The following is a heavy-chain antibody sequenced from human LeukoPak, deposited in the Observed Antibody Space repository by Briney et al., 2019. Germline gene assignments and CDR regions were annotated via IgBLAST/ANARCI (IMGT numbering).Heavy chain of an antibody. CDR3: ARLTRIAAAVDY. CDR2: IFSSGST. V-gene: IGHV4-4*07. CDR1: GGSISSYY. D-gene: IGHD6-13*01. J-gene: IGHJ4*02. Sequence: SETLSLTCTVSGGSISSYYWSWIRQPAGKGLEWIGRIFSSGSTNYNPSLKTRVTMSVDTSKNQFSLKMTSVTAADTAVYYCARLTRIAAAVDYWGQGTLVTVSS.